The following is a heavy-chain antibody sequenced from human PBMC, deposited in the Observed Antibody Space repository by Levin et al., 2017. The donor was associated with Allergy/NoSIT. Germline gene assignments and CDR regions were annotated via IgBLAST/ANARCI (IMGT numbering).Heavy chain of an antibody. CDR2: IRSKANSYAT. CDR3: TRHPEYDILTGPSHQ. J-gene: IGHJ4*02. CDR1: GFTFSGSA. Sequence: GESLKISCAASGFTFSGSAMHWVRQASGKGLEWVGRIRSKANSYATAYAASVKGRFTISRDDSKNTAYLQMNSLKTEDTAVYYCTRHPEYDILTGPSHQWGQGTLVTVSS. D-gene: IGHD3-9*01. V-gene: IGHV3-73*01.